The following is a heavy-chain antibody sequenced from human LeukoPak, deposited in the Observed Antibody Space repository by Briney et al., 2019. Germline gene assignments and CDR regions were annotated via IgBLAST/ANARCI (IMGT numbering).Heavy chain of an antibody. V-gene: IGHV4-59*01. J-gene: IGHJ4*02. CDR2: IYYTGST. CDR1: GGSISSYY. CDR3: ARGSTRTVDY. D-gene: IGHD2-2*01. Sequence: PSETLSLTCIVSGGSISSYYWSWIRQPPGKGLEWIGYIYYTGSTNYNPSLKSRVTISVDTSKNQFSLKLSSVTAADTAVYYCARGSTRTVDYWGQGTLVTVSS.